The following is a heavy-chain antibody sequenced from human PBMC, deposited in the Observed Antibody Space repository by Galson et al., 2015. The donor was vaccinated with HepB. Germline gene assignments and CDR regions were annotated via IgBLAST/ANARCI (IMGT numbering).Heavy chain of an antibody. CDR2: INAGNGNT. Sequence: SVKVSCKASGYTFTSYAVHWVRQAPGQRLEWMGWINAGNGNTKYSQKFQGRVTITRDTSASTAYMELSSLRSEDTAVYYCARQPARKWELLDYYYGMDVWGQGTTVTVSS. CDR3: ARQPARKWELLDYYYGMDV. V-gene: IGHV1-3*01. J-gene: IGHJ6*02. CDR1: GYTFTSYA. D-gene: IGHD1-26*01.